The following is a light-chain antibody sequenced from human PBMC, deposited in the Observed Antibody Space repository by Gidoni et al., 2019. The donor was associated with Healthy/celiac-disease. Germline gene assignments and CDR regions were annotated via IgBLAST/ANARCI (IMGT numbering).Light chain of an antibody. CDR2: WAS. CDR1: QSVLYSSNNKNY. V-gene: IGKV4-1*01. J-gene: IGKJ2*01. CDR3: QQYDSTPPT. Sequence: DIVIPQSPDSLSVSLGESATINCKASQSVLYSSNNKNYLAWYQQKPGQPPKLLIYWASTRESGVPERFSGSGSGKDFTLTISSLQAEDVAVYYCQQYDSTPPTFGQGTKLEIK.